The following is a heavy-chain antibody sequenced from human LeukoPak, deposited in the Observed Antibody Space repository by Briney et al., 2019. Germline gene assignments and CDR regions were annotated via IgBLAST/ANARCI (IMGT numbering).Heavy chain of an antibody. CDR3: ARISGAAAQHFDY. V-gene: IGHV3-23*01. CDR1: GFTFSDYA. Sequence: PGGSLRLSCAASGFTFSDYAMTWVRQAPGKGLEWVSSISGSGGSILYADSVKGRFTISRDNSRNTLYVQMNSLRAEDTAVYYCARISGAAAQHFDYWGQGTLVTVSS. J-gene: IGHJ4*02. D-gene: IGHD6-13*01. CDR2: ISGSGGSI.